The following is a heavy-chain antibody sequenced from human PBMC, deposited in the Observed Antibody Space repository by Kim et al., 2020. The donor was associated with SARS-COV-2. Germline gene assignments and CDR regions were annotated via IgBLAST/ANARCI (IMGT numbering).Heavy chain of an antibody. CDR3: AKVTYDSSGYNGPWSWFDP. CDR1: GFTFSSYG. D-gene: IGHD3-22*01. J-gene: IGHJ5*02. CDR2: ISYDGSNK. Sequence: GGSLRLSCAASGFTFSSYGMHWVRQAPGKGLEWVAVISYDGSNKYYADSVKGRFTISRDNSKNTLYLQMNSLRAEDTAVYYCAKVTYDSSGYNGPWSWFDPWGQGTLVTVSS. V-gene: IGHV3-30*18.